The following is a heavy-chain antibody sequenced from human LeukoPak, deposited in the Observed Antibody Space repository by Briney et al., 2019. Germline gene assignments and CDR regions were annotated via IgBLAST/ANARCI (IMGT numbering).Heavy chain of an antibody. CDR1: GGTFSSYA. J-gene: IGHJ4*02. Sequence: GASVKVSCKASGGTFSSYAISWMRQAPGQGLEWMGRIIPILGITSYAQKFQDRVTITADKSTSTAYMELSSLRSEDTAVHYCARDAKSSTSTNYYFDYWGQGTLVTVSS. D-gene: IGHD6-6*01. CDR3: ARDAKSSTSTNYYFDY. V-gene: IGHV1-69*04. CDR2: IIPILGIT.